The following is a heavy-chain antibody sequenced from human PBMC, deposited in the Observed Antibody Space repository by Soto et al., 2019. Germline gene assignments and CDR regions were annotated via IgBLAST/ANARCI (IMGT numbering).Heavy chain of an antibody. Sequence: PGESLKISCKSYGYSFTTYWIAWVRQMPWKGLEWMGSIHPGESDTRYSPSFQGQVTISADRSITTAYLQWSSLKASDTAMYYCARHEATYYNFYGMDVWGQGTTVTVSS. V-gene: IGHV5-51*01. CDR3: ARHEATYYNFYGMDV. CDR2: IHPGESDT. J-gene: IGHJ6*02. CDR1: GYSFTTYW.